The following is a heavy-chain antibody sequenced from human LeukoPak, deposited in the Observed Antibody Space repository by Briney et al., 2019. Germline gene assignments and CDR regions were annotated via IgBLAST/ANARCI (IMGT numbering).Heavy chain of an antibody. D-gene: IGHD2-2*01. V-gene: IGHV1-2*02. J-gene: IGHJ2*01. Sequence: ASVKVSCKASGYTFTGYYMHWVRQAPGQGLEWMGWINPNSGGTNYAQKFQGRVTMTRDTSISTAYMELSRLRSDDTAVYYCARAGGGYCSSTSCYAGYFDLWGRGTLVTVSS. CDR2: INPNSGGT. CDR3: ARAGGGYCSSTSCYAGYFDL. CDR1: GYTFTGYY.